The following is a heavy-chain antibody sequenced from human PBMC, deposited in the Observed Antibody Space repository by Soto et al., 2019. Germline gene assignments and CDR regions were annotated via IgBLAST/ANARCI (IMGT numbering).Heavy chain of an antibody. CDR3: TRDSSYYGAGRGVLDY. CDR1: GFTVNNNY. Sequence: GGSLRLSCAVSGFTVNNNYMSWVRQAPGKGLEWVSVIYSGGNTDYAESVRGRFTVSRDTSKNTLYLQMNSLRAEDTAIYYCTRDSSYYGAGRGVLDYRGQGPPVTVS. D-gene: IGHD3-10*01. CDR2: IYSGGNT. V-gene: IGHV3-66*01. J-gene: IGHJ4*02.